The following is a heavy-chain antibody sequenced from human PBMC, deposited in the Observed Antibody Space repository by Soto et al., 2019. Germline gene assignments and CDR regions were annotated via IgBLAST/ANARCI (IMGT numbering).Heavy chain of an antibody. J-gene: IGHJ4*02. V-gene: IGHV3-48*03. CDR3: ARAPYDYVWGSYRQTDDY. CDR1: GFTFSNCE. Sequence: EVQLVESGGGLEQPGGSLRLSCAASGFTFSNCEMNWVRQAPGRGLEWVSYISSSGSTKKYADSVKGRFTISRDNAKASLYLQMNSLRAEDTALYYCARAPYDYVWGSYRQTDDYWGQGTLVTVSS. CDR2: ISSSGSTK. D-gene: IGHD3-16*02.